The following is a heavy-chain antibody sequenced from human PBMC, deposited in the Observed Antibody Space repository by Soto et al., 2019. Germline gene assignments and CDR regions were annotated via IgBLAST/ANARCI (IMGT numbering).Heavy chain of an antibody. J-gene: IGHJ5*02. Sequence: ASVKVSCKASGYTFTSYDINWVRQATGQGLEWMGWMNPNSGNTGYAQKFQGRVTMTRNTSISTAYMELSSLRSEDTAVYYCARAEAHTYYYDSSGYIWSWFDPWGQGTLVTVSS. D-gene: IGHD3-22*01. V-gene: IGHV1-8*01. CDR1: GYTFTSYD. CDR2: MNPNSGNT. CDR3: ARAEAHTYYYDSSGYIWSWFDP.